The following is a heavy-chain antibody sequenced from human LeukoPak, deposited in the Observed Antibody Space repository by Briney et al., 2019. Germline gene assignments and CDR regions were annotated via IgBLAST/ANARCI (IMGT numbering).Heavy chain of an antibody. V-gene: IGHV3-21*01. D-gene: IGHD3-3*01. CDR1: GFTFSSYS. CDR3: ARAYYGFWSGSAYDAFDI. CDR2: ISSSSSYI. J-gene: IGHJ3*02. Sequence: GGSLRLSCAASGFTFSSYSMNWVRQAPGKGLEWVSSISSSSSYIYYADSVKGRFTISRDNAKNSLYLQMNSLRAEDTAVYYCARAYYGFWSGSAYDAFDIWGQGTMVTVSS.